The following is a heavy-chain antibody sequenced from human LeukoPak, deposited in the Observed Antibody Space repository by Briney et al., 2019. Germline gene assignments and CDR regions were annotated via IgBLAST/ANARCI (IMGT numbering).Heavy chain of an antibody. CDR2: IWYDGSNK. D-gene: IGHD3-22*01. J-gene: IGHJ4*02. Sequence: PGRSLRLSCAASGFTFSSYGMHWVRQAPGKGLEGVAVIWYDGSNKYYADSVKGRFTISRDNSKNTLYLQMNSLSAEDTAVYYCAKDRVVYYYDSSGIDYWGQGTLVTVSS. CDR3: AKDRVVYYYDSSGIDY. CDR1: GFTFSSYG. V-gene: IGHV3-33*06.